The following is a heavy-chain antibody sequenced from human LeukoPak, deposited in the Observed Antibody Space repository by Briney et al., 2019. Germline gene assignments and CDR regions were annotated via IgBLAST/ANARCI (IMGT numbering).Heavy chain of an antibody. CDR3: ARLYCSSTSCYYYYGMDV. V-gene: IGHV1-18*01. J-gene: IGHJ6*02. CDR1: GYIFTSYG. CDR2: ISAYNGNT. D-gene: IGHD2-2*01. Sequence: AASVKVSCKASGYIFTSYGISWVRQAPGQGLEWMGWISAYNGNTNYAQKLQGRVTMTTDTSTSTAYMELRSLRSDDTAVYYCARLYCSSTSCYYYYGMDVWGQGTTVTVSS.